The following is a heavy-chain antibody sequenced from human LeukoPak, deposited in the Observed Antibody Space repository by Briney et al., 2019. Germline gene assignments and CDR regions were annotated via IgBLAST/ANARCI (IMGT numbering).Heavy chain of an antibody. CDR1: GFTVIDNY. CDR3: VRDRWPGLGDF. Sequence: GGSLRLSCAASGFTVIDNYMSWVRQAPGKGLEWVSTVYSGGLTYYADPVKGRFTISRDNSKNTLYLQMSSLRAEDTAVYYCVRDRWPGLGDFWGQGTTVTVSS. D-gene: IGHD6-19*01. J-gene: IGHJ6*02. V-gene: IGHV3-66*01. CDR2: VYSGGLT.